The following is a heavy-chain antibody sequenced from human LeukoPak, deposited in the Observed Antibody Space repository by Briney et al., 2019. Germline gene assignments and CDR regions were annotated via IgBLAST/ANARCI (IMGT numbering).Heavy chain of an antibody. J-gene: IGHJ4*02. Sequence: ASVKVSCKASGYTFTGYYMHWVRQAPGPGLEWMGWINPNSGGTNYAQKFQGRVTMTRDTSISTAYMELSRLRSDDTAVYYCARGVHLRWELQYYFDYWGQGTLVTVSS. CDR2: INPNSGGT. D-gene: IGHD1-26*01. V-gene: IGHV1-2*02. CDR3: ARGVHLRWELQYYFDY. CDR1: GYTFTGYY.